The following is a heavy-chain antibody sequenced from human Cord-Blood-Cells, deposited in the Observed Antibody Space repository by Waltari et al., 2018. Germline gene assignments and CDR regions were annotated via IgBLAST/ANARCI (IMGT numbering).Heavy chain of an antibody. CDR3: ARDFVPYSSSWYNWFDP. Sequence: EVQLVESGGGLIQPGGSLRLSFAASGFTVSSNYMSWVRQAPGKGLERVSVIYSGGSTYCADSVKGRFTISRDNSKNTLYLQMNSLRAEDTAVYYCARDFVPYSSSWYNWFDPWGQGTLVTVSS. CDR1: GFTVSSNY. CDR2: IYSGGST. D-gene: IGHD6-13*01. V-gene: IGHV3-53*01. J-gene: IGHJ5*02.